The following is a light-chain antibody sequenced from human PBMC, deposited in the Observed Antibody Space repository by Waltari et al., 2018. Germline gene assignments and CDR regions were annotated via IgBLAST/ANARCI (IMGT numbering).Light chain of an antibody. CDR1: SSHVGGYNY. J-gene: IGLJ1*01. Sequence: QSALTQPASVSGSPGQSITISCPGTSSHVGGYNYVSWYQQHPGKAPKLMIYAVTTRPSGVSNRFSGSKSGNTASLTISGLQAEDEADYYCSSYTSSNTLGFGTGTKVTVL. CDR3: SSYTSSNTLG. V-gene: IGLV2-14*03. CDR2: AVT.